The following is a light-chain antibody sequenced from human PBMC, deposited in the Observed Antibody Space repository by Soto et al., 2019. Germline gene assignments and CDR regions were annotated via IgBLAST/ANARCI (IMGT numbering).Light chain of an antibody. CDR3: QQYHDSPMNT. V-gene: IGKV3-20*01. J-gene: IGKJ2*01. Sequence: VLTQSPDTLSLATGDRATLSCRASQSVRSTFLAWYQQKPGQAPRLLIYGASNRAAGIPERFSGSASGTEFTLNSSILEPDDSAVYDCQQYHDSPMNTFGHGTKLQIK. CDR2: GAS. CDR1: QSVRSTF.